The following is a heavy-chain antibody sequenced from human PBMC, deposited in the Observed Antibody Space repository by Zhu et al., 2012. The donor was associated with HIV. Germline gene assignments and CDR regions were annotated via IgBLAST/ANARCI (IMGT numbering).Heavy chain of an antibody. V-gene: IGHV4-59*11. CDR3: AREPVTPYYYYGMDS. D-gene: IGHD4-23*01. CDR1: GGSISSHY. CDR2: IYYSGST. J-gene: IGHJ6*04. Sequence: QVQLQESGPGLVKPSETLSLTCTVSGGSISSHYWSWIRQPPGKGLEWIGYIYYSGSTNYNPSLKSRVTISVDTSKNQFSLKLSSVTAADTAVYYCAREPVTPYYYYGMDSGAKGTNGHRLL.